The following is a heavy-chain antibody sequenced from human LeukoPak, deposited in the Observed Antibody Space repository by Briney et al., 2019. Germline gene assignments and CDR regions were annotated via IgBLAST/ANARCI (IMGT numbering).Heavy chain of an antibody. CDR2: ISSSGSII. V-gene: IGHV3-11*04. J-gene: IGHJ6*03. CDR1: GFTFSDYY. Sequence: GGSLRLSCAASGFTFSDYYMSWIRQAPGKGLEWVSYISSSGSIIYYAGSVKGRFTISRDNAKNSLYLQMNSLRAEDTAVYYCARLAYYYYYYMDVWGKGTTVTVSS. CDR3: ARLAYYYYYYMDV.